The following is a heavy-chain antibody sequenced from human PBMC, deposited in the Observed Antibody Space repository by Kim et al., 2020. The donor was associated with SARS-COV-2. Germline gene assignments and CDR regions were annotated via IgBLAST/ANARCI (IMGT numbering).Heavy chain of an antibody. CDR3: ARYSSGWDWYFDL. D-gene: IGHD6-19*01. Sequence: SETLSLTCTVSGGSISSYYWSWIRQPPGKGLEWIGYIYYSGSTNYNPSLKSRVTISVDTSKNQFSLKLSSVTAADTAVYYCARYSSGWDWYFDLWGRGTLVTVSS. V-gene: IGHV4-59*01. J-gene: IGHJ2*01. CDR1: GGSISSYY. CDR2: IYYSGST.